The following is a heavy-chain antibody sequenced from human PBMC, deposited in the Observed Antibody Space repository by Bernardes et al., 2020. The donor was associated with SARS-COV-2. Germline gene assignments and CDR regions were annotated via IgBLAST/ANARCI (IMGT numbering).Heavy chain of an antibody. J-gene: IGHJ4*02. Sequence: GGSLRLSRAASGFTFDDYAMHWVRQAPGKGLEWVSGISWNSGSIGYADSVKGRFTISRDNAKNSLYLQMNSLRAEDTALYYCAKGDSGPDYWGQGTLVTVSS. D-gene: IGHD6-19*01. V-gene: IGHV3-9*01. CDR3: AKGDSGPDY. CDR2: ISWNSGSI. CDR1: GFTFDDYA.